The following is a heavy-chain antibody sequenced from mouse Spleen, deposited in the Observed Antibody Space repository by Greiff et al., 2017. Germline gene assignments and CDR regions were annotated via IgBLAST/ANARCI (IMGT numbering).Heavy chain of an antibody. V-gene: IGHV1-55*01. J-gene: IGHJ1*03. D-gene: IGHD1-1*01. CDR1: GYTFTSYW. CDR2: IYPGSGST. CDR3: ARGGAYYGSSPWYFDV. Sequence: VKLQESGAELVKPGASVKMSCKASGYTFTSYWITWVKQRPGQGLEWIGDIYPGSGSTNYNEKFKSKATLTVDTSSSTAYMQLSSLTSEDSAVYYCARGGAYYGSSPWYFDVWGTGTTVTVSS.